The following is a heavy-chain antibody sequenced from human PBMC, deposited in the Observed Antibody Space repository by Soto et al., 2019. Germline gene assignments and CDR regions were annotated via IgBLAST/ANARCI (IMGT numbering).Heavy chain of an antibody. J-gene: IGHJ5*02. CDR2: IKPDESEK. V-gene: IGHV3-7*01. D-gene: IGHD4-4*01. CDR3: VRGGSNYAS. CDR1: GFTFSDSW. Sequence: EVQLVASGGGLVQPGVSLRLSGTASGFTFSDSWMTWVRQAPGKGLEWVARIKPDESEKKYADSVKGRFSISIDNATNSMYLQMDSLRGEDTAVYYCVRGGSNYASWGQGTLVTVSS.